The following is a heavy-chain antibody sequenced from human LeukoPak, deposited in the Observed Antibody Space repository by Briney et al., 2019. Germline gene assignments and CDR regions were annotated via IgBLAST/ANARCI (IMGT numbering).Heavy chain of an antibody. V-gene: IGHV4-4*07. D-gene: IGHD3-10*01. Sequence: SETLSLTCTVSGDSISDYYWSWIRQPAGKGLEWIGRMYTSGSTNNNPSLKSRVTMSIDTSKNQFSLRLTSVTAADTAVYYCARDHYGSGRAFYYMDVWGKGTTVTVSS. CDR1: GDSISDYY. CDR3: ARDHYGSGRAFYYMDV. J-gene: IGHJ6*03. CDR2: MYTSGST.